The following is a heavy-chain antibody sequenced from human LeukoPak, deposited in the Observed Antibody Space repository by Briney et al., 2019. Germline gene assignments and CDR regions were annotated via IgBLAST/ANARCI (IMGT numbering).Heavy chain of an antibody. CDR3: ARINDYGDHAFDP. V-gene: IGHV1-69*13. D-gene: IGHD4-17*01. J-gene: IGHJ5*02. CDR2: IIPIFGTA. Sequence: RASVKVSCKASGGTFSSYAISWVRQAPGQGFEWMGGIIPIFGTANYAQKFQGRVTITADESTSTAYMELSSLRSEDTAVYYCARINDYGDHAFDPWGQGTLVTVSS. CDR1: GGTFSSYA.